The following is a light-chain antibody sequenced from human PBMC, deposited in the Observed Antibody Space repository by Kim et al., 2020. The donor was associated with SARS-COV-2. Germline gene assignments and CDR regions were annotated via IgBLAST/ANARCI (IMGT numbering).Light chain of an antibody. V-gene: IGLV2-14*03. CDR2: DVS. CDR3: SSYTSSSTNYV. CDR1: SRDVGGYKY. J-gene: IGLJ1*01. Sequence: QSFTISCTGTSRDVGGYKYVSWYQQHPGKVPKLLIYDVSNRPSGVSNRFSGSKSGNTASLTISGLQAEDEADYYCSSYTSSSTNYVFGTGTKVTVL.